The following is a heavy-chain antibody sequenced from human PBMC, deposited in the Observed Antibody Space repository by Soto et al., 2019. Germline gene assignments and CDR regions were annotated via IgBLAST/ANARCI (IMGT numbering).Heavy chain of an antibody. CDR2: IDPSDSYT. CDR1: GYRFTSYW. Sequence: GESLKISCKGSGYRFTSYWISWVRQMPGKGLEWMRRIDPSDSYTNYSPSFQGHVTISADKSISTAYLQWSSLKASDTAMYYCARQRGRIVVVPAATNWFDPWGQGTLVTVSS. D-gene: IGHD2-2*01. J-gene: IGHJ5*02. V-gene: IGHV5-10-1*01. CDR3: ARQRGRIVVVPAATNWFDP.